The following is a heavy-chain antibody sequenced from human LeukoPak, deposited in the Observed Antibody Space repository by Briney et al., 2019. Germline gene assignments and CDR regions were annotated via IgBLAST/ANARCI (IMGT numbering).Heavy chain of an antibody. CDR2: FDPEDGET. J-gene: IGHJ4*02. Sequence: ASVKVSCKVSGYTLTELSMHWVRQAPGKGLEWMGGFDPEDGETIYAQKFQGRVTMTEDTSTDTAYMELSGLRSEDTAVYYCATHSWNDVGGDYWGQGTLVTVSS. CDR3: ATHSWNDVGGDY. CDR1: GYTLTELS. V-gene: IGHV1-24*01. D-gene: IGHD1-20*01.